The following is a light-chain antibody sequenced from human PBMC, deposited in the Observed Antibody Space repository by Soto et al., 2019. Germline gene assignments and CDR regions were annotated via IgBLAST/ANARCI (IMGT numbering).Light chain of an antibody. V-gene: IGKV1-9*01. CDR2: AAS. Sequence: DIQLTQSPSFLSASIGDRVTITCRASQAMSNFLAWYQQKPGEAPKLLISAASTLRGGVPSRFSGSGSGTEFTLTISSLQPEDFATYYCQQLKSYPLTFCGGTKVEIK. J-gene: IGKJ4*01. CDR3: QQLKSYPLT. CDR1: QAMSNF.